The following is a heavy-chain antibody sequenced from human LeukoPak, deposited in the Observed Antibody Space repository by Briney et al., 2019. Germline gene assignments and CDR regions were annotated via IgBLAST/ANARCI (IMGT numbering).Heavy chain of an antibody. Sequence: GGSLTLSWAASGFTFRTNSVQWVRQAPGKGLEWVSHMSSTGSTIYNADSVKGRLTISRDNAKESLYLQMSSLRGEATAVYYCGLPYWQDLAPWGQGTLVTASS. CDR3: GLPYWQDLAP. J-gene: IGHJ5*02. CDR1: GFTFRTNS. D-gene: IGHD2-15*01. V-gene: IGHV3-48*04. CDR2: MSSTGSTI.